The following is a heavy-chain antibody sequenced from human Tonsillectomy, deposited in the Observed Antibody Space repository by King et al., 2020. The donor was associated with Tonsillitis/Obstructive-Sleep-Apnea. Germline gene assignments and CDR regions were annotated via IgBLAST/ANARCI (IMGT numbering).Heavy chain of an antibody. CDR3: ARVSGPLGP. J-gene: IGHJ5*02. Sequence: QLVESGGGLVQPGGSLRLSCAASGLTFSDYSMNWVRQAPGKGLEWVSYISSSSSDTIYYADSVKGRFTISRDNAKNSLYLQMNSLRDEDTAVYYCARVSGPLGPWGQGTLVTVSS. CDR1: GLTFSDYS. V-gene: IGHV3-48*02. D-gene: IGHD3-10*01. CDR2: ISSSSSDTI.